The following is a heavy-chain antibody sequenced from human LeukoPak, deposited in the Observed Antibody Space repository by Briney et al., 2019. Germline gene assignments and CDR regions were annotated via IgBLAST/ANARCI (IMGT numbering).Heavy chain of an antibody. J-gene: IGHJ4*02. D-gene: IGHD2-21*01. V-gene: IGHV4-30-4*08. Sequence: PSETLSLTCTVSGGSISSGDYYWSWIRQPPGKGLEWIVYIYYSGSTYYNPSLKSRVTISVDTSKNQFSLKLSSVTAAVTAVYYCARVPLYCGGDCLYFDYWGQGTLVTVSS. CDR1: GGSISSGDYY. CDR3: ARVPLYCGGDCLYFDY. CDR2: IYYSGST.